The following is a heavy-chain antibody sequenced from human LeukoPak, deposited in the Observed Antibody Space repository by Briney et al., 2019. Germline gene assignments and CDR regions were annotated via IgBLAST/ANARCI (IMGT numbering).Heavy chain of an antibody. Sequence: SETLSLTCTVSGGSISSYYWSWIRQPPGKGLEWIGYIYYSGSTNYNPSLKSRVTISVDTSKNQFSLKLSSVTAADTAVYYCARNYYDSSGPSFDYWGQGTLVTVSS. CDR2: IYYSGST. CDR1: GGSISSYY. V-gene: IGHV4-59*08. D-gene: IGHD3-22*01. CDR3: ARNYYDSSGPSFDY. J-gene: IGHJ4*02.